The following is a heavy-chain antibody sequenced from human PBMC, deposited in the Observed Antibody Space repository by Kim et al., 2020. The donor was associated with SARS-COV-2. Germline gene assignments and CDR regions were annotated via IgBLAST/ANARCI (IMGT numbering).Heavy chain of an antibody. Sequence: GGSLRLSCAASGFTFSSYGMHWVRQAPGKGLEWVAVISYDGSNKYYADSVKGRFTISRDNSKNTLYLQMNSLRAEDTAVYYCAKNGRGDPLLWFGELLKAPLDYWGQGTLVTVSS. CDR2: ISYDGSNK. CDR1: GFTFSSYG. V-gene: IGHV3-30*18. D-gene: IGHD3-10*01. J-gene: IGHJ4*02. CDR3: AKNGRGDPLLWFGELLKAPLDY.